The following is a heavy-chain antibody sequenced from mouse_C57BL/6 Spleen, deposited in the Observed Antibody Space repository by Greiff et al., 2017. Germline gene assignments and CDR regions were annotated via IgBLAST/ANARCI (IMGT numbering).Heavy chain of an antibody. CDR2: INPNYGTT. CDR3: ARGCYYDAMDY. J-gene: IGHJ4*01. CDR1: GYSFTDYN. Sequence: VQLQQPGPELVKPGASVKISCKASGYSFTDYNMHWVKQSDGKRLEWIGVINPNYGTTSYNKKFKSKATLTVDQSSSTAYMQLNSLTSEDSAVYYYARGCYYDAMDYWGQGTSVTVSS. V-gene: IGHV1-39*01. D-gene: IGHD1-1*01.